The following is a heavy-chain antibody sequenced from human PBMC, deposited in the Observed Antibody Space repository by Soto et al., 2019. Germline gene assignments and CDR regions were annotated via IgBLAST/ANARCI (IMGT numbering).Heavy chain of an antibody. D-gene: IGHD2-15*01. CDR1: GFTFSSYS. Sequence: GGSLRLSCAASGFTFSSYSINWVRQAPGKGLEWVSSISSSSSYIYYADSVKGRFTISRDNAKNSLYLQMNSLRAEDTAVYYCARAYCSGGSCYPFDYWGQGTPVPVSS. CDR3: ARAYCSGGSCYPFDY. V-gene: IGHV3-21*01. J-gene: IGHJ4*02. CDR2: ISSSSSYI.